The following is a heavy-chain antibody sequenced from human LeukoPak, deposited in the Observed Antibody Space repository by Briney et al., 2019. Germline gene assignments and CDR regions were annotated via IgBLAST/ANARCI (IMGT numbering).Heavy chain of an antibody. Sequence: ASVKVSCKASGYTFTDYFIHWIRQAPGQGLEWLGWINANSEDTTCARKFQGRVSMTRDTSNTTVYMELTRLKSDDTAIYYCARTWQLWFPSLDYWGLGTLVTVSS. CDR3: ARTWQLWFPSLDY. CDR2: INANSEDT. J-gene: IGHJ4*02. D-gene: IGHD3-10*01. V-gene: IGHV1-2*02. CDR1: GYTFTDYF.